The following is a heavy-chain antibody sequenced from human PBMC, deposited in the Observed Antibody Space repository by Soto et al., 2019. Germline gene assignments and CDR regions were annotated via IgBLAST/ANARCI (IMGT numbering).Heavy chain of an antibody. D-gene: IGHD2-2*01. CDR3: AKVGYCSSPSCYLWYFYGMDV. Sequence: GGSLRLSCAASGFTFSTYGIHWVRQAPGKGLEWVAFISDDANNKYYADSVKGRFTISRDNSRNTLSLQMNSLRPEDSAVYYCAKVGYCSSPSCYLWYFYGMDVWGQGTTVTVSS. J-gene: IGHJ6*02. CDR2: ISDDANNK. CDR1: GFTFSTYG. V-gene: IGHV3-30*02.